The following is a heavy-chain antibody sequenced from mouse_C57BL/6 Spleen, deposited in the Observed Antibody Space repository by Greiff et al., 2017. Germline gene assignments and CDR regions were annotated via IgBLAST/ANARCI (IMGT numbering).Heavy chain of an antibody. CDR3: ARYGGGYDGDYAMDD. CDR1: GFTFTDYY. V-gene: IGHV7-3*01. CDR2: IRNKANGYTT. J-gene: IGHJ4*01. Sequence: EVKLQESGGGLVQPGGSLSLSCAASGFTFTDYYMSWVRQPPGKALEWLGFIRNKANGYTTEYSASVKGRFTISRDNSQSILYLQMNALRAEDSATYVCARYGGGYDGDYAMDDWGQGTSVTVSS. D-gene: IGHD2-2*01.